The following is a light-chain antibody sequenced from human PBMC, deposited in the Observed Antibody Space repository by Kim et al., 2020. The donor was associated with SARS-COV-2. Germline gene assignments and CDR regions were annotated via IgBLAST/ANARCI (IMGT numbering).Light chain of an antibody. J-gene: IGKJ5*01. CDR3: QQYGSSPLVT. CDR1: RSLTSRH. CDR2: GAS. Sequence: IVVTQSPVTLSLSPGMRATLSCRTSRSLTSRHLAWYQQKAGQAPRLLIYGASNRATGVPDRFSGRGSETDFTLTISRLESEDFAVYFCQQYGSSPLVTFGQGTRLEI. V-gene: IGKV3-20*01.